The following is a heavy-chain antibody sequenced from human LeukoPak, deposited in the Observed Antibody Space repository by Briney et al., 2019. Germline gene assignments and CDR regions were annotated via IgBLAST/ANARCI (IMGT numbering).Heavy chain of an antibody. CDR2: ISSSSSTI. J-gene: IGHJ5*02. V-gene: IGHV3-48*01. CDR1: GFTFSSYR. Sequence: GGSLRLSCAASGFTFSSYRMNWVRQAPGKGLEWVSYISSSSSTIYYADSVKGRFTISRDNAKNSLYLQMNSLRAEDTAVYYCAKESTVTPGSVNWFDPWGQGTLVTVSS. CDR3: AKESTVTPGSVNWFDP. D-gene: IGHD4-17*01.